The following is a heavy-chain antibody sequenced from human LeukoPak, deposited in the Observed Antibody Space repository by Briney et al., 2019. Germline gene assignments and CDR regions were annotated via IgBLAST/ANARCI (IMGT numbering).Heavy chain of an antibody. V-gene: IGHV3-30*18. CDR3: AKDSFYGSGSYLYYYYGMDV. D-gene: IGHD3-10*01. Sequence: GGSLRLSCAAPGFTFSSYGMHWVRQAPGKGLEWVAVISYDGSNKYYADSVKGRFTISRDNSKNTLYLQMNSLRAEDTAVYYCAKDSFYGSGSYLYYYYGMDVWGQGTTVTVSS. CDR1: GFTFSSYG. J-gene: IGHJ6*02. CDR2: ISYDGSNK.